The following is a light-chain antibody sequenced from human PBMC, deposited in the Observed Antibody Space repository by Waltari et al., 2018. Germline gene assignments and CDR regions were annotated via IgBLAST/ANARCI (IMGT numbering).Light chain of an antibody. CDR2: WAS. J-gene: IGKJ2*01. CDR3: HQYYRAPYS. Sequence: DIVMTQSPDSLAVSLGERATLRCKSSQSILDTANSQNYLSWFQQKPGQPPKLLSYWASTRESGVPDRFGGSGSGTDFTLTISSLQAADVAVYYCHQYYRAPYSFGQGTKLEIK. CDR1: QSILDTANSQNY. V-gene: IGKV4-1*01.